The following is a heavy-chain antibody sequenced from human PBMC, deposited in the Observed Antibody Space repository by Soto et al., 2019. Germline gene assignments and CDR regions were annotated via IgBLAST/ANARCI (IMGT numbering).Heavy chain of an antibody. CDR3: AKDDLSHWNDVGGPVYYYYGMDV. CDR1: GFTFSDYG. V-gene: IGHV3-30*18. CDR2: ISDEGVSE. Sequence: PGRSLRLACAASGFTFSDYGLHWVPQGQGKGIEWVAVISDEGVSEHYADSVKGRFTISRDNTKNALYLQMNSLRAEDSAVYYCAKDDLSHWNDVGGPVYYYYGMDVWGQGTTGTVSS. D-gene: IGHD1-1*01. J-gene: IGHJ6*02.